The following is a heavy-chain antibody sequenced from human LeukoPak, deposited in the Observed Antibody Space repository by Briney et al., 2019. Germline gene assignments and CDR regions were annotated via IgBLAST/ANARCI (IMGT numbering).Heavy chain of an antibody. J-gene: IGHJ4*02. CDR1: GFTVSSNY. CDR3: AKDGGGLFVY. D-gene: IGHD3/OR15-3a*01. CDR2: ISGSGGST. V-gene: IGHV3-23*01. Sequence: GGSLRLSCAASGFTVSSNYMSWVRQAPGKGLEWVSAISGSGGSTYYADSVKGRFTISRDNSKNTLYLQMNSLRAEDTAVYYCAKDGGGLFVYWGQGTLVTVSS.